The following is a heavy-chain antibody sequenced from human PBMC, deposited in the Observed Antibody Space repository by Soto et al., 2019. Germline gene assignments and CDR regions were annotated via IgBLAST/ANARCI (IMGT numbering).Heavy chain of an antibody. Sequence: QVQLQESGPGLVKPSETLSLTCTVSGGSISSYYWSWIRQPPGKGLEWIGYIYYSGSTNYNPSLTCRVTVSVDTSTNQFSLKLSSVTAADTAVYYCARGAPLEYCGGDCYFDYWGQGTLVTVSS. D-gene: IGHD2-21*02. CDR1: GGSISSYY. CDR3: ARGAPLEYCGGDCYFDY. V-gene: IGHV4-59*01. J-gene: IGHJ4*02. CDR2: IYYSGST.